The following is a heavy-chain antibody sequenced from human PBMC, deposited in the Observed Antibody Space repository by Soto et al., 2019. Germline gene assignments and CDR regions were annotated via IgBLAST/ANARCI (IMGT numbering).Heavy chain of an antibody. CDR1: GFIFSSYG. J-gene: IGHJ4*02. D-gene: IGHD5-12*01. V-gene: IGHV3-33*01. CDR2: IRYDGSNK. Sequence: QVQLVESGGGVVQPGGSLRLSCAPSGFIFSSYGMHWVRQAPGKGLEWLAVIRYDGSNKYYADSVKGRFTISRDNSENTLYLEMNSLRVEDTAVYYCASVKQGRGGYDSPFDYWGQGTLVTVSS. CDR3: ASVKQGRGGYDSPFDY.